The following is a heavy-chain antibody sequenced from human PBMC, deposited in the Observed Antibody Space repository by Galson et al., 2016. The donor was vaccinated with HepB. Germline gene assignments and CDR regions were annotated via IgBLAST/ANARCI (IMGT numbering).Heavy chain of an antibody. Sequence: SETLSLTCTVSDNSISSTTYYWGWVRQPPGKGLEWIGSVSYTGMTYYSPSLESRVTISVDTSNNQFSLNLNSATVADTGVYYCARLGSGAYQRYFDYWGQGTLVTVSS. CDR3: ARLGSGAYQRYFDY. D-gene: IGHD1-1*01. CDR1: DNSISSTTYY. J-gene: IGHJ4*02. V-gene: IGHV4-39*01. CDR2: VSYTGMT.